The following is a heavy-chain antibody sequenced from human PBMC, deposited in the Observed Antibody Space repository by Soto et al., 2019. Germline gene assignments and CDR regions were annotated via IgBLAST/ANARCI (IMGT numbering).Heavy chain of an antibody. D-gene: IGHD1-26*01. Sequence: QVQLQESGPGLVKPSQTLSLTCTVSGGSISSGGYYWSWIRQHPGKGLEWIGYSYYSGSTYYNPSLKSRVTISVDTSKNQFALKLSSVTAADTAVYYCGRDNIVGATSGFDYWGQGTLVTVSS. J-gene: IGHJ4*02. V-gene: IGHV4-31*03. CDR2: SYYSGST. CDR3: GRDNIVGATSGFDY. CDR1: GGSISSGGYY.